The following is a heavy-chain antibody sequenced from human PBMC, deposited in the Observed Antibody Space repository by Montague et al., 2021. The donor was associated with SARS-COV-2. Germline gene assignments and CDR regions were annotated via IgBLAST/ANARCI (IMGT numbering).Heavy chain of an antibody. CDR1: GDSVSSISAA. J-gene: IGHJ4*02. CDR3: ARSVGASSSSWPLPPHFDH. V-gene: IGHV6-1*01. D-gene: IGHD6-13*01. CDR2: TYYRSKWYN. Sequence: CAISGDSVSSISAAWNWIRQSPSRGLEWLGRTYYRSKWYNDYALSVKSRITINPDTSKNQFSLQLNSVTPEDTAVYYCARSVGASSSSWPLPPHFDHWGQGTLVTVSS.